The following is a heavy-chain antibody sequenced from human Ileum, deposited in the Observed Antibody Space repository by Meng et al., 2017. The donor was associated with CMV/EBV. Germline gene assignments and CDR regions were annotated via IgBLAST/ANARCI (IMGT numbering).Heavy chain of an antibody. Sequence: QDHLRRSGAEGKKPGASMTISCKTSGYTFTDHNIGWVRQAPGQGLEWVGWISLGNGQTVYGHKVQGRVTVTTDTSTSTAYMELRSLRSDDTAMYYCARDVWGFDYWGQGTLVTSPQ. CDR1: GYTFTDHN. CDR2: ISLGNGQT. D-gene: IGHD7-27*01. CDR3: ARDVWGFDY. V-gene: IGHV1-18*04. J-gene: IGHJ4*02.